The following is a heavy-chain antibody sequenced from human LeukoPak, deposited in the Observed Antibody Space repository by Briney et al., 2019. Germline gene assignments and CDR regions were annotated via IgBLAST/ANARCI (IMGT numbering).Heavy chain of an antibody. V-gene: IGHV7-4-1*02. CDR2: INTNTGIP. CDR1: GYTFTSYA. CDR3: ARESPFDP. J-gene: IGHJ5*02. Sequence: ASVNVSCKASGYTFTSYAMNWVRQAPGQGLEWIGWINTNTGIPAYAQGFTGRFVFSLDTSVSTAYLQITSLKPEDTAIYYCARESPFDPWGQGTLVTVSS.